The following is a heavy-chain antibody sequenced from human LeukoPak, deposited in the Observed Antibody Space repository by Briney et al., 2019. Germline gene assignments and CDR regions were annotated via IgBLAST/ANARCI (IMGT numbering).Heavy chain of an antibody. Sequence: GGSLRLSCAASGFTVSSYYMNWVRQAPGKELEWVSVIYTGGGRYYADSVRGRFTISRDTSKNMVFLQMNSLRVEDTAVYYCATMPGYGGNGYWGQGTLVTVSS. CDR1: GFTVSSYY. J-gene: IGHJ4*02. V-gene: IGHV3-53*01. CDR2: IYTGGGR. D-gene: IGHD4-23*01. CDR3: ATMPGYGGNGY.